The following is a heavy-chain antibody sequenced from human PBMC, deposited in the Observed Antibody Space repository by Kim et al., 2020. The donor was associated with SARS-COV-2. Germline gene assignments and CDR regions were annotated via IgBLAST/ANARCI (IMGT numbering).Heavy chain of an antibody. J-gene: IGHJ3*02. CDR2: IKSKTEGGTT. D-gene: IGHD3-3*01. CDR3: TTDLFLEFGSGAFDI. Sequence: GGSLRLSCAASGFIFSNAWMSWVRQAPGKGLEWVGRIKSKTEGGTTDYAAPVKVRFTISRDDSKNTLYLQVNSLKTEDTAVYYCTTDLFLEFGSGAFDIWGQGTMVTVSS. V-gene: IGHV3-15*01. CDR1: GFIFSNAW.